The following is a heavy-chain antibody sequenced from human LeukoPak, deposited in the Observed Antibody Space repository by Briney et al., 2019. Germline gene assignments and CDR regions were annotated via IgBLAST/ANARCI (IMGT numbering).Heavy chain of an antibody. Sequence: GGSLRLSCAASGFTFSSYAMSWVRQAPGKGLEWVSAISGSGGSTYYADSVKGRFTISRDNSKSTLYLQMNSLRAEDTAVYYCAKLRFLEWPYWYFDLWGRGTLVTVSS. CDR2: ISGSGGST. D-gene: IGHD3-3*01. CDR1: GFTFSSYA. V-gene: IGHV3-23*01. J-gene: IGHJ2*01. CDR3: AKLRFLEWPYWYFDL.